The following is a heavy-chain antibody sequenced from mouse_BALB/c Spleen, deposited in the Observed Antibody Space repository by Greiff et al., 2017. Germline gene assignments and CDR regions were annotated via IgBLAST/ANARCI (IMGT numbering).Heavy chain of an antibody. Sequence: EVNVVESGGGLVKPGGSLKLSCAASGFTFSSYAMSWVRQSPEKRLGWVAVISSGGSYAYYPDTVTGRFTISSDNAKNTLYLEMSSLRSEDTAMCYCAWEGLGGFAYWGQGTLVTVSA. CDR1: GFTFSSYA. CDR3: AWEGLGGFAY. CDR2: ISSGGSYA. V-gene: IGHV5-9-4*01. J-gene: IGHJ3*01.